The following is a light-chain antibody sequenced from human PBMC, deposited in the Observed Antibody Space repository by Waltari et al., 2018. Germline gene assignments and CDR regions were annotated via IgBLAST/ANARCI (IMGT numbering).Light chain of an antibody. CDR1: NRDIGAYKF. V-gene: IGLV2-14*01. J-gene: IGLJ1*01. CDR2: EVN. CDR3: SSYTTSSTVV. Sequence: QSALTQTASVAGSRGQSVTIPCTGTNRDIGAYKFVSWYQHHPNKAPRLIIYEVNNRPSGVSTRFSGSRSGNAASLTISDLQSEDEAHYYCSSYTTSSTVVFGTGTKV.